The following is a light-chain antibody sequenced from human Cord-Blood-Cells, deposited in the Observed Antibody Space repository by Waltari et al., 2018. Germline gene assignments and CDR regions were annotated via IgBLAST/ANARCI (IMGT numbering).Light chain of an antibody. CDR1: RSDVGGSHN. CDR3: SSYAGSNNLDV. Sequence: SALTQPPSASGSPGQSVPISCTRTRSDVGGSHNVSWAQQHPGKRPKPMIYEVSKRPSGVPDRFSGSKSGNTASLTVSGLQAEDEADYYCSSYAGSNNLDVFGTGTKVTVL. J-gene: IGLJ1*01. V-gene: IGLV2-8*01. CDR2: EVS.